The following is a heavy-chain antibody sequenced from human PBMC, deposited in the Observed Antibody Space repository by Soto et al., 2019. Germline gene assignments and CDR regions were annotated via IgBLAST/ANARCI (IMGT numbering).Heavy chain of an antibody. CDR2: ISYDGSNK. CDR1: GFTFSSYG. D-gene: IGHD3-10*01. Sequence: GGSLRLSCAASGFTFSSYGMHWVRQAPGKGLEWVAVISYDGSNKYYADSVKGRFTISRDNSKNTLYLQMNSLRAEDTAVYYCAKDLGYGENHYYYYCGMDVWGHGTTVTVCS. J-gene: IGHJ6*02. CDR3: AKDLGYGENHYYYYCGMDV. V-gene: IGHV3-30*18.